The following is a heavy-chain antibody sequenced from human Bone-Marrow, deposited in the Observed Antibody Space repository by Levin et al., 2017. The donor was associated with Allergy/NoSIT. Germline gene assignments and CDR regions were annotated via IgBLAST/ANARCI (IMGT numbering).Heavy chain of an antibody. CDR3: ARMGIRTFDS. CDR2: IWQDGSQQ. CDR1: GFSFSSYW. D-gene: IGHD3-3*02. Sequence: TGGSLRLSCAASGFSFSSYWMTWVRQAPGKGLEWVANIWQDGSQQNYEDSVKGRFTVSRDNAKNSLYLQMNRLRAEDTAVYYCARMGIRTFDSWGQGTLVTVSS. J-gene: IGHJ4*02. V-gene: IGHV3-7*01.